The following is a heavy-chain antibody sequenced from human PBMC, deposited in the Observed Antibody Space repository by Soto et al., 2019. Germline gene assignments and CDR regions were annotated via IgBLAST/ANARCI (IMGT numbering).Heavy chain of an antibody. CDR3: ASGTVTTFYYYGMDV. Sequence: EVQLVESGGGLVQPGGPLRLSCAASGFTFISYAMHWVRPAPGKGLEYVSAISSNGGSTYYATSVKGRFTISRDNSKNTLYLQMGSLRAEDMAVYYCASGTVTTFYYYGMDVWGEGTTVTVSS. CDR1: GFTFISYA. CDR2: ISSNGGST. J-gene: IGHJ6*04. V-gene: IGHV3-64*01. D-gene: IGHD4-17*01.